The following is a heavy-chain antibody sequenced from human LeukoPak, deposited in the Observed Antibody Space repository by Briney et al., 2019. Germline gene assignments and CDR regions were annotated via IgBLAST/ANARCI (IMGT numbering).Heavy chain of an antibody. CDR1: GGSFSGYY. J-gene: IGHJ4*02. CDR2: INHSGST. D-gene: IGHD5-18*01. Sequence: SETLSLTCAVYGGSFSGYYWSWIRQPPGKGLEWIGEINHSGSTNYNPSLKSRVTISVDTSKNQFSLKLSSVTAADTAVYYCARGQEGYSYGYDLDYWGQGTLVTVSS. V-gene: IGHV4-34*01. CDR3: ARGQEGYSYGYDLDY.